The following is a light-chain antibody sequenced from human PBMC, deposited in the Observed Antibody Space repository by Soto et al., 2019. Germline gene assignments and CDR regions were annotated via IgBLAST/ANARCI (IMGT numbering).Light chain of an antibody. CDR1: SSNIGNNY. J-gene: IGLJ2*01. V-gene: IGLV1-51*02. Sequence: QSVLTQPPSVSAAPGQKVTISCSGRSSNIGNNYVSWYQQLPGTAPNLLIYENNKRPSGIPDRFSGSKSGTSATLGITGLQTGDEADYYCGTWDSSLSAVVFGGGTKLTVL. CDR3: GTWDSSLSAVV. CDR2: ENN.